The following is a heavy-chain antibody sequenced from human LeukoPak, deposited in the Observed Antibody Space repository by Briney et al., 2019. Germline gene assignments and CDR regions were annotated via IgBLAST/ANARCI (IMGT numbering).Heavy chain of an antibody. D-gene: IGHD3-3*01. J-gene: IGHJ4*02. Sequence: GGSLRLSCAASGFTFSSYAMSWVRQAPGKGLEWVSAISGSGGSTYYADSVKGRFTISRDNSKNTLYLQMNSLRAEDTAVYYCAKVASDYDFWSGHGGYWGQGILVTVSS. V-gene: IGHV3-23*01. CDR2: ISGSGGST. CDR3: AKVASDYDFWSGHGGY. CDR1: GFTFSSYA.